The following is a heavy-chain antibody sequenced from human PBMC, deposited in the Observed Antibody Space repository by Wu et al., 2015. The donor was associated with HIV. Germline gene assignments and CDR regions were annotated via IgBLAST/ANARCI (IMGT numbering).Heavy chain of an antibody. CDR1: GYTFRSYA. Sequence: QVQLVQSGPELKKPGSSVQVSCKASGYTFRSYAITWVRQAPGQGLEWVGGIIPMYGTPNYAQKFQGRVTINADESTSTVYMELSSLRSEDTAVYYCARAHSDTAMAADAFDIWGQGTMVTVSS. J-gene: IGHJ3*02. CDR3: ARAHSDTAMAADAFDI. V-gene: IGHV1-69*12. D-gene: IGHD5-18*01. CDR2: IIPMYGTP.